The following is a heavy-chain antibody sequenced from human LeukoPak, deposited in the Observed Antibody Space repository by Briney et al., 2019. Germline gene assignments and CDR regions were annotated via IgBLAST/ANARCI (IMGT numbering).Heavy chain of an antibody. CDR3: AKDLRIRAGVPDY. J-gene: IGHJ4*02. V-gene: IGHV3-23*01. D-gene: IGHD2-8*01. CDR1: GFTFSTYA. CDR2: ISSGGGFT. Sequence: GGSLRLSCAASGFTFSTYAMSWVRQAPGKGLEWVSAISSGGGFTYYSDSVKGRFTISRDSSKNTLCLQMNSLRAEDTAVYYCAKDLRIRAGVPDYWGQGTLVTVSS.